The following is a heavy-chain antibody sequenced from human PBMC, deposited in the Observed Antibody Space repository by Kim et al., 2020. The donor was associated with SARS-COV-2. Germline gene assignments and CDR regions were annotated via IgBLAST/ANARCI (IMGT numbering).Heavy chain of an antibody. Sequence: GESLKISCKGSGYSFTSYWIGWVRQMPGKGLEWMGIIYPGDSDTRYSPSFQGQVTISADKSISTAYLQWSSLKASDTAMYYCARLRSYTAMVYRYFDYWGQGTLVTVSS. D-gene: IGHD5-18*01. CDR2: IYPGDSDT. CDR3: ARLRSYTAMVYRYFDY. CDR1: GYSFTSYW. V-gene: IGHV5-51*01. J-gene: IGHJ4*02.